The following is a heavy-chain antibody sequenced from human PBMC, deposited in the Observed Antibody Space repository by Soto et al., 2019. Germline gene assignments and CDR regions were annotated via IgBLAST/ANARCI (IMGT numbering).Heavy chain of an antibody. CDR3: ARGVGSGSYYNQYNWFDP. Sequence: ASVKASCKASGYTITNYGISWVRQAPEQGLEWMGWISAYNGNTKYAQKLQGRVTMTTDTSTSTAYMELRSLRSDDTAVYYCARGVGSGSYYNQYNWFDPWGQGTLVTVSS. D-gene: IGHD3-10*01. J-gene: IGHJ5*02. CDR2: ISAYNGNT. CDR1: GYTITNYG. V-gene: IGHV1-18*01.